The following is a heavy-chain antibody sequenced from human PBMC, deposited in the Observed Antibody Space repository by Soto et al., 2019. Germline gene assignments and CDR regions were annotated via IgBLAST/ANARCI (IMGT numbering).Heavy chain of an antibody. J-gene: IGHJ6*02. CDR3: ARDNPRSSGWDV. V-gene: IGHV3-48*02. CDR2: ISSSSSTI. CDR1: GFTLSSYS. Sequence: EVQLVASGGGLVQPGGSLRLSCEASGFTLSSYSMNWAPQAPGQGLEWVSYISSSSSTIYYADSVKGRFTISRDNAKNSLYLQMNSLRDEDTAVYYCARDNPRSSGWDVWGQGTTVTVSS.